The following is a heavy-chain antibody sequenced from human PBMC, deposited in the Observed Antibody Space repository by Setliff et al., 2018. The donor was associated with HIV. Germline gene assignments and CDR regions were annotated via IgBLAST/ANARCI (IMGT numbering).Heavy chain of an antibody. CDR2: IDYSGST. V-gene: IGHV4-59*11. CDR3: ARHNVITYGGLIYDYLYYGLDV. D-gene: IGHD3-16*02. Sequence: PSETLSLTCTVPGGSINDQYFSWIRQSPGKGLEWIGSIDYSGSTKYNPSLNSRGTISIDTSKNELSLKLTSVTAADTAVYYCARHNVITYGGLIYDYLYYGLDVWGRGTPVTVSS. J-gene: IGHJ6*02. CDR1: GGSINDQY.